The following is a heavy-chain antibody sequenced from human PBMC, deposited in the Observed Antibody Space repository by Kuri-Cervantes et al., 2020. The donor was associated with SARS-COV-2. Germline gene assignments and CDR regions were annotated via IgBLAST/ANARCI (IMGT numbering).Heavy chain of an antibody. Sequence: SVKVSCKASGGTFSSYAISWVRQAPGQGLEWMGGIIPIFGTANYAQKFQGRVTMTRDTSISTAYMELSRLRSDDTAVYYCATGPPYYDPSNWFDPWGQGTLVTVSS. CDR1: GGTFSSYA. CDR2: IIPIFGTA. CDR3: ATGPPYYDPSNWFDP. J-gene: IGHJ5*02. V-gene: IGHV1-69*05. D-gene: IGHD3-3*01.